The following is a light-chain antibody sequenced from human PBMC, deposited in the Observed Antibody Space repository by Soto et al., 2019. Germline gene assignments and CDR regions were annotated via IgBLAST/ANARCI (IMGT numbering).Light chain of an antibody. CDR2: EVS. Sequence: QSALTQPASVSGSPGQSITISCTGTSSDVGGYNYVSWYQQHPGKAPKLMIYEVSNRPSGVSNRFSGSKSGNTASLTISGLQAEDEDDYYCSSYTSSSTWVFGGGTKLTAL. CDR3: SSYTSSSTWV. CDR1: SSDVGGYNY. V-gene: IGLV2-14*01. J-gene: IGLJ3*02.